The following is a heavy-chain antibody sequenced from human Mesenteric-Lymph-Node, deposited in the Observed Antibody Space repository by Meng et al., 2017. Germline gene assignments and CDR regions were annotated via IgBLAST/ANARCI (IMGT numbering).Heavy chain of an antibody. J-gene: IGHJ4*02. CDR1: GFTFNNYG. CDR2: IWYDRSNK. Sequence: QVQLVESGGGVVQPGTSLRLSCAASGFTFNNYGIHWVRQAPGKGLEWVAVIWYDRSNKYYADSVKGRFTISRDNSKNTVYLQMNSLRAEDSAVYYCARERGDIDYWGQGTLVTVSS. D-gene: IGHD2-21*02. CDR3: ARERGDIDY. V-gene: IGHV3-33*01.